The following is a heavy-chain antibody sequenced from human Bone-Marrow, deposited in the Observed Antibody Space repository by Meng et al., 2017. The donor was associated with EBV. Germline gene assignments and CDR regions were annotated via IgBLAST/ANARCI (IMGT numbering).Heavy chain of an antibody. CDR1: GFPFSRYW. CDR3: SRDLAGADDY. Sequence: GRAGEAGGALVQPGGSLSLSFAASGFPFSRYWMHWVSQAPGQGLMWVSRLNEDGGVTDYADSVKGRFTISRDNARNTLYLQMNNLRAEDTATYFCSRDLAGADDYWGQGTLVTVSS. J-gene: IGHJ4*02. CDR2: LNEDGGVT. D-gene: IGHD1-14*01. V-gene: IGHV3-74*01.